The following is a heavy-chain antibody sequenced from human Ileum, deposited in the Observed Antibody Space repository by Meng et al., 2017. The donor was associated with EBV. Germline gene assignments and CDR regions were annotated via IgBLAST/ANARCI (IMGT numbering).Heavy chain of an antibody. V-gene: IGHV4-28*01. J-gene: IGHJ4*02. D-gene: IGHD1-26*01. CDR3: ARNSESGSYIDY. CDR1: GYSISTTNW. CDR2: IYYSGTT. Sequence: QVQLQESGPGLVKPSDTLSLTCAVSGYSISTTNWWGWIRQPTGKGLEWIGHIYYSGTTYNNPSLKSRVTMSIDPSKNQFSLKLSSVTAVDTAVYYCARNSESGSYIDYWGLGTLVTVSS.